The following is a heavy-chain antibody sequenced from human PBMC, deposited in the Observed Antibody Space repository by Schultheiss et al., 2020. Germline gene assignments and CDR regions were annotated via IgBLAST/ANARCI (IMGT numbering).Heavy chain of an antibody. V-gene: IGHV3-9*01. CDR2: ISWNSGSI. CDR3: AKDIAPVDTALGY. Sequence: GESLRLSCAASGFTFDDYAMHWVRQAPGKGLEWVSGISWNSGSIGYADSVKGRFTISRDNAKNSLYLQMNSLRAEDTALYYCAKDIAPVDTALGYWGQGTLVTVSS. CDR1: GFTFDDYA. D-gene: IGHD5-18*01. J-gene: IGHJ4*02.